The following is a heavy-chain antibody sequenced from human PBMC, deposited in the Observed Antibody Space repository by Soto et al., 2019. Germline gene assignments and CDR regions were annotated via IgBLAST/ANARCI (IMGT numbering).Heavy chain of an antibody. CDR1: CGSISGYF. Sequence: SETLSLTCTVSCGSISGYFWSWIRQPPGKGLEWIGYIYYNGDIYYNPSLKSRLTISLDTSKNQFSLKLSSVTAADTAVYYCARHNYGSGSTYFDYWGQGTLVTVSS. CDR2: IYYNGDI. D-gene: IGHD3-10*01. V-gene: IGHV4-59*08. J-gene: IGHJ4*02. CDR3: ARHNYGSGSTYFDY.